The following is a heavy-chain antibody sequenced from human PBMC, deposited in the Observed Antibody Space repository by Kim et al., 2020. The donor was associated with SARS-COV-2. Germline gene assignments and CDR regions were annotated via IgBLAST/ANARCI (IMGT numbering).Heavy chain of an antibody. Sequence: GGSLRLSCAASGFTFSTYWMHWVRQAPGKGLVWVSRINSDGSSTSYADSVKGRFTISRDNAKNTLFLQMNFLRAEDSAVYYCAGGGPGRAYGMDVWGQGTTVTVSS. CDR2: INSDGSST. CDR3: AGGGPGRAYGMDV. D-gene: IGHD3-10*01. V-gene: IGHV3-74*01. CDR1: GFTFSTYW. J-gene: IGHJ6*02.